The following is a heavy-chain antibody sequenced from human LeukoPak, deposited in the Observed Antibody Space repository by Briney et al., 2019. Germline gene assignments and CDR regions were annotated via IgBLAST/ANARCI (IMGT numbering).Heavy chain of an antibody. CDR1: GFTFSSYG. J-gene: IGHJ5*02. D-gene: IGHD2-2*01. CDR3: ARDRPEYQLLEGWFDP. Sequence: PGGSLRLSCAASGFTFSSYGMHWVRQAPGKGLEWVAVIWYDGSNKYYADSVKGRFTISRDNSKNTLYLQTNSLRAEDTAVYYCARDRPEYQLLEGWFDPWGQGTLVTVSS. CDR2: IWYDGSNK. V-gene: IGHV3-33*01.